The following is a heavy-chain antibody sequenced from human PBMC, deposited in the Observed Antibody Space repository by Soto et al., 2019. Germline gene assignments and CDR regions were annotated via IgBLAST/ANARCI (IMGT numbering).Heavy chain of an antibody. CDR3: VSDRGYGHAAVPYS. V-gene: IGHV3-30*03. CDR2: ISYDGSLQ. D-gene: IGHD5-18*01. J-gene: IGHJ4*02. CDR1: GFAFSSYG. Sequence: QAQLVESGGGVVQPGRSLRLSCAASGFAFSSYGMHWVRQAPGTGLAWVAVISYDGSLQHYADSVKGRFTISRDNSKNMVLLQLRSLTAEDTAVYYCVSDRGYGHAAVPYSWGQGSLVSVSS.